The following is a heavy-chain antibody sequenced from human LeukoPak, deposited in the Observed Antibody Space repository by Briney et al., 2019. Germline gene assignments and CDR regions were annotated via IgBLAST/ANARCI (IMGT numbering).Heavy chain of an antibody. D-gene: IGHD6-19*01. CDR2: IIPIFGTA. CDR3: ARSPQWLVPYYFDY. CDR1: GGTFSSYA. V-gene: IGHV1-69*06. J-gene: IGHJ4*02. Sequence: ASVKVSCKASGGTFSSYAFSWVRQAPGQGLEWMGGIIPIFGTANYAQKFQGRVTITADKSTSTAYMELSSLRSEDTAVCYCARSPQWLVPYYFDYWGQGTLVTVSS.